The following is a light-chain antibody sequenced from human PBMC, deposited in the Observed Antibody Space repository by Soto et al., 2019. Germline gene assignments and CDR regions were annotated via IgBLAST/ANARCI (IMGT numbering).Light chain of an antibody. CDR3: QHYGSSRIT. CDR2: GAS. Sequence: EIVLTQSPGTLSLSPGERATLSCRASQSVSSNYLTWYQQKPGQAPRLLIYGASTRATGIPDRFSGSGSGTDFTLTISRLEPEDFAVYYCQHYGSSRITFGGGTKVEIK. J-gene: IGKJ4*01. V-gene: IGKV3-20*01. CDR1: QSVSSNY.